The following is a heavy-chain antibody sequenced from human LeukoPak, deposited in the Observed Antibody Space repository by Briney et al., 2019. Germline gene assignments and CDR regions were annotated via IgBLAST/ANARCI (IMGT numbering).Heavy chain of an antibody. Sequence: KPGGSLRLSCAASGFTFSSYSMNWVRQAPGKGLEWVSSISSSSSYIYYADSVKGRFTISRDNAKNSLYLQMNSLRAEDTAVYYCARDVLLLWSSMDVWGQGTTVTVSS. CDR2: ISSSSSYI. CDR3: ARDVLLLWSSMDV. J-gene: IGHJ6*02. V-gene: IGHV3-21*01. CDR1: GFTFSSYS. D-gene: IGHD3-10*01.